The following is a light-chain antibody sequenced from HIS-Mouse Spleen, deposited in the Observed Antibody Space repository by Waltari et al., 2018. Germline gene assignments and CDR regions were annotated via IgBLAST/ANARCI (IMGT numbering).Light chain of an antibody. J-gene: IGLJ2*01. Sequence: QSALTQPASVSGSPGQSITISCTGTSSDVGGYNYVSWYQQHPGKAPKLVIYDVSNRPAGFSNRFSGSKSGNTASLTISGLQADDEADYYCSSYTSSSTVVFGGGTKLTVL. CDR1: SSDVGGYNY. CDR2: DVS. CDR3: SSYTSSSTVV. V-gene: IGLV2-14*03.